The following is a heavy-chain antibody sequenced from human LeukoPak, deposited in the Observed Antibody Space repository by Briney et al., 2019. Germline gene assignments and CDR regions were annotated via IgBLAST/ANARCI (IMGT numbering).Heavy chain of an antibody. D-gene: IGHD2-15*01. CDR1: GFTFSSYS. J-gene: IGHJ4*02. CDR3: ASRKQWDMIDY. CDR2: ISSSSSTI. V-gene: IGHV3-48*01. Sequence: PGGSLRLSCAASGFTFSSYSMNWVRQAPGKGLEWVSYISSSSSTIYYAVSVKGRFTISRDNAKNSLYLQMNSLRAEDTAVYYCASRKQWDMIDYWGQGTLVTVSS.